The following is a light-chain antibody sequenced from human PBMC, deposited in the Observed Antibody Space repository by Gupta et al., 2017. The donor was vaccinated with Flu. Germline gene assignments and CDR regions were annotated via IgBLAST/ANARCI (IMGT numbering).Light chain of an antibody. V-gene: IGKV1-5*03. J-gene: IGKJ2*01. Sequence: DIQMTQFPSTLSASVGERGTITCRESKSISRLLDWYHQQPGKDTQILIYTTSRLKSGVPSRVSGSGSETEFTLLIHGLQTDDYATYDCQFQNTFGQGTKLEIK. CDR3: QFQNT. CDR1: KSISRL. CDR2: TTS.